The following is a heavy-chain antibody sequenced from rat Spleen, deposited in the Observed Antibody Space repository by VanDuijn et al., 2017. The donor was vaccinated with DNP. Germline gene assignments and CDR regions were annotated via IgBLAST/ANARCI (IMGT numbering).Heavy chain of an antibody. CDR2: ISYSGTT. CDR3: ARWNYGYWYFDF. J-gene: IGHJ1*01. D-gene: IGHD1-3*01. V-gene: IGHV3-1*01. Sequence: EVQLQESGPGLVKPSQSLSLTCSVTGYSITSNYWGWIRKFPGNKMEYIGHISYSGTTNYNPSLKSRFSITRDTSKNQFFLQLNSVTTEDTATYYCARWNYGYWYFDFWGPGTMVTVSS. CDR1: GYSITSNY.